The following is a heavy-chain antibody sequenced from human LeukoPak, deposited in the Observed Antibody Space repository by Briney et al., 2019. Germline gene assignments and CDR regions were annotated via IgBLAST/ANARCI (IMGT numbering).Heavy chain of an antibody. Sequence: SVKVSCKASGYTFTSYGISWVRQAPGQGLEWMGGIIPIFGTANYAQKFQGRVTITADESTSTAYMELSSLRSEDTAVYYCARGNWNFHWFDPWGQGTLVTVSS. V-gene: IGHV1-69*13. CDR2: IIPIFGTA. CDR3: ARGNWNFHWFDP. J-gene: IGHJ5*02. CDR1: GYTFTSYG. D-gene: IGHD1-7*01.